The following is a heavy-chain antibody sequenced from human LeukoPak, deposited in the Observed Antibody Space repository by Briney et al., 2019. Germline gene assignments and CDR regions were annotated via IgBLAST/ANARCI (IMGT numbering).Heavy chain of an antibody. Sequence: HPGGSLRLSCAASGFTFSSYAMSWVRQAPDKGLERVSAISGGGGHTYYADSVKGRFTISRDDSKNTLSLQVNSLRAEDTAVYYCAKSGYYDSGDYIDYWGQGTLVTVSS. CDR1: GFTFSSYA. V-gene: IGHV3-23*01. CDR3: AKSGYYDSGDYIDY. D-gene: IGHD3-22*01. J-gene: IGHJ4*02. CDR2: ISGGGGHT.